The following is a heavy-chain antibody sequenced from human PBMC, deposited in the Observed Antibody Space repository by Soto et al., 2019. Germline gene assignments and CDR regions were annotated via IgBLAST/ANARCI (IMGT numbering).Heavy chain of an antibody. V-gene: IGHV3-15*01. CDR2: IKTKIDGGTT. CDR1: GFIFRTDW. J-gene: IGHJ4*02. Sequence: EVQLVESGGVSATPRGSPRLSCAASGFIFRTDWTNWIRPAPGKGLAWVARIKTKIDGGTTDYAEPVKCKFFISRAESQNRLFLQMTSLPTADTALYYCITHDDINCRGHWGQGTLGTVAP. D-gene: IGHD1-1*01. CDR3: ITHDDINCRGH.